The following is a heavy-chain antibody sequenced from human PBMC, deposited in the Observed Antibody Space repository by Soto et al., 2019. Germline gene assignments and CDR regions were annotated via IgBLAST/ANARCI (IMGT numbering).Heavy chain of an antibody. CDR1: GHTFTTDG. CDR3: ARDLGYCRSGTCYREWFDP. Sequence: QVQLVQSGAEVKKPGASVKVSCKASGHTFTTDGISWVRQVPGQGLEWMGWVRGDNGHTNYAQSLQGRVTMTTDTSTNTAYMELRSLRSDDTAVYYCARDLGYCRSGTCYREWFDPWGQGTLVTVSS. V-gene: IGHV1-18*01. D-gene: IGHD2-15*01. CDR2: VRGDNGHT. J-gene: IGHJ5*02.